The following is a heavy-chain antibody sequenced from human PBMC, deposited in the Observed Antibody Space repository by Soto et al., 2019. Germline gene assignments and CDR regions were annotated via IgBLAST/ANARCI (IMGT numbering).Heavy chain of an antibody. Sequence: SETLSLTCSVSGGSINSSSYFWGWVRQPPGKGLEWIGSIYYSGSTYYNPSLRSRVTISVDTSKNQFSLKLSSVTAADTAVFYCARHYSSGSRNWFDPWGQGTLVTLL. CDR1: GGSINSSSYF. CDR3: ARHYSSGSRNWFDP. V-gene: IGHV4-39*01. J-gene: IGHJ5*01. CDR2: IYYSGST. D-gene: IGHD6-19*01.